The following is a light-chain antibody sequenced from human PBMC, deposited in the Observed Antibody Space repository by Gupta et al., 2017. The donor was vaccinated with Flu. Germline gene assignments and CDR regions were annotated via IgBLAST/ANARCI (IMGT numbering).Light chain of an antibody. J-gene: IGKJ1*01. V-gene: IGKV2-30*01. CDR1: QSLVYSDGNIY. Sequence: VALGQPASISCRASQSLVYSDGNIYLHWFQQRPGQSPRRLIYQVSHRESGVPDRFSGSGSGTDFTLKISRVEAEDVGVYYCMQGSRWPWAFGQGTKVEI. CDR3: MQGSRWPWA. CDR2: QVS.